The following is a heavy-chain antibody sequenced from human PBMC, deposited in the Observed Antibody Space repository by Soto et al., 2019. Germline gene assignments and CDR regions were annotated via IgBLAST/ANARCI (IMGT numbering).Heavy chain of an antibody. V-gene: IGHV4-4*07. Sequence: SETLSLTCTVSGGSISSYYWSWIRQPAGKGLEWIGRIYTSGSTNYNPSLKSRVTMSVDTSKNQFSLKLSSVTAADTAVYYCARACSSNSCYDVFDYWGQGTTVTVSS. CDR2: IYTSGST. J-gene: IGHJ4*02. CDR1: GGSISSYY. CDR3: ARACSSNSCYDVFDY. D-gene: IGHD2-2*01.